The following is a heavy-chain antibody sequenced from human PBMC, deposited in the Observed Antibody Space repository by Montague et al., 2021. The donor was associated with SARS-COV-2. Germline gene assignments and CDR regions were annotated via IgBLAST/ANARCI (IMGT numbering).Heavy chain of an antibody. J-gene: IGHJ5*02. Sequence: SETLSLTCTVSGGSVSSYYWSWIRQPPGKGLEWIGYIYYSGSTNYNPSLKSRVTISVDTSKNQFSLKLSSVTAADTAVYYCAGVSRITIFGVVGWFDPWGQGTLVTVSS. CDR3: AGVSRITIFGVVGWFDP. CDR1: GGSVSSYY. V-gene: IGHV4-59*02. CDR2: IYYSGST. D-gene: IGHD3-3*01.